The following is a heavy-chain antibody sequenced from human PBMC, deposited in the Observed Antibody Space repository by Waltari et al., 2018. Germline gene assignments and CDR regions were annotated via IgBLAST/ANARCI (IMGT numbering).Heavy chain of an antibody. CDR1: GGNFSSHA. D-gene: IGHD5-12*01. CDR2: IIPIFGTT. Sequence: QVQLVQSGAAVKKPGSSVKVSCKASGGNFSSHAFSWVRQAPGQGLEWMGGIIPIFGTTNYAQKFQGRVTITADEPTSTTYMELSSLRSEDTAVYYCARDGVEMAAITILDYWGQGTLVSVSS. J-gene: IGHJ4*02. V-gene: IGHV1-69*01. CDR3: ARDGVEMAAITILDY.